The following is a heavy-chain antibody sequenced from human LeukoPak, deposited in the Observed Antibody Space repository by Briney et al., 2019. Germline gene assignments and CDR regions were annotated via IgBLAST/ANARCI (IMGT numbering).Heavy chain of an antibody. D-gene: IGHD5-12*01. CDR2: IYTSGST. Sequence: PSQTLSLTCTVSGGSISSGSYYWSWIRQPAGKGLEWIGRIYTSGSTNYNPSLKSRVTISVDTSKHQFSLKLSSVTAADTAVYYCARAVATRSYYYYYYYMDVWGKGTTVTVSS. CDR1: GGSISSGSYY. V-gene: IGHV4-61*02. CDR3: ARAVATRSYYYYYYYMDV. J-gene: IGHJ6*03.